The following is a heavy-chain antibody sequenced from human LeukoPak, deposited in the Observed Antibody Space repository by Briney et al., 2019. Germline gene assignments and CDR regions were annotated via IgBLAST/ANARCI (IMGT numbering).Heavy chain of an antibody. J-gene: IGHJ3*02. CDR3: ARGLYSSSGYTAFDI. CDR2: IYYSGST. Sequence: SETLPLTRTVSGGSIRTYLWNWIRQPPGKGLEWFGYIYYSGSTDYNPSLKSRVTISVDTSNNHFSLRLSSVTAADTAVYYCARGLYSSSGYTAFDIWGQGTMVTVSS. D-gene: IGHD2-2*02. CDR1: GGSIRTYL. V-gene: IGHV4-59*13.